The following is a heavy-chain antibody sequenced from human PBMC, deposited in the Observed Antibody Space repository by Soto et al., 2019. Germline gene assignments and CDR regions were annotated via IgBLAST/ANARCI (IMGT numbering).Heavy chain of an antibody. D-gene: IGHD3-10*01. CDR3: ARNTDHRLVRGWLDP. CDR2: ISHDGSHE. J-gene: IGHJ5*02. CDR1: GLTFSTSA. Sequence: GGSLRLSCAASGLTFSTSAMHWVRQAAGKGLEWVAMISHDGSHEYYGDSVKGRFSVSRDNSHNILHLQMNSLRIEDTAVYFCARNTDHRLVRGWLDPWGQGTLVTVSS. V-gene: IGHV3-30-3*01.